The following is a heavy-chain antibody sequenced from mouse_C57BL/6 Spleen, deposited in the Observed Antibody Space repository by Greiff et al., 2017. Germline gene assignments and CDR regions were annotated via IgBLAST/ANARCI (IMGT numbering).Heavy chain of an antibody. Sequence: QVQLQQPGAELVMPGASVKLSCKASGYTFTSYWMHWVKQRPGQGLEWIGEIDPSDSYTNYNQKFKGKSTLTVDKSSSTAYMQLSSLTSEDSAVYYCAITTVVAYFDYGGQGTTLTVSS. V-gene: IGHV1-69*01. CDR2: IDPSDSYT. D-gene: IGHD1-1*01. J-gene: IGHJ2*01. CDR1: GYTFTSYW. CDR3: AITTVVAYFDY.